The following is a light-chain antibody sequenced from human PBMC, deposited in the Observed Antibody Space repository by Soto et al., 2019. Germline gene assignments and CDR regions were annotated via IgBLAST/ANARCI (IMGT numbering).Light chain of an antibody. Sequence: VLTQSPATLSLSPGETATLSCRTSQSVSNYLAWYQQKPGQAPRLLIYDASNRATGIPARFSGSGSGTDFTLTISSLEPEDFAVYYCQQRYSGWTFGQGTKVDIK. CDR2: DAS. CDR1: QSVSNY. J-gene: IGKJ1*01. CDR3: QQRYSGWT. V-gene: IGKV3-11*01.